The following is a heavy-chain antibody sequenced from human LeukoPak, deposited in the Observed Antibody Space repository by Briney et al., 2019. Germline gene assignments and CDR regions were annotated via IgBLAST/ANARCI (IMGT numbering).Heavy chain of an antibody. J-gene: IGHJ4*02. CDR2: FYTSEAT. CDR1: GDAISSYN. Sequence: PSETLSLTCTVSGDAISSYNWSWVRQPAGQGLEWIGRFYTSEATNYNPSLKSRVTMSVDTSKNQFSLRLRSVTAADTAVYYCARGPHPYSARGYYFDYWGQGTLVTVSS. V-gene: IGHV4-4*07. D-gene: IGHD6-13*01. CDR3: ARGPHPYSARGYYFDY.